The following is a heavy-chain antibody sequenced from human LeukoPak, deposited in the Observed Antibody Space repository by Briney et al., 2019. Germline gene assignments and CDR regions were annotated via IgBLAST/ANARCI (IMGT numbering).Heavy chain of an antibody. V-gene: IGHV3-30*02. CDR3: ANGSRGVSGYVVDY. J-gene: IGHJ4*02. CDR1: GFTFSSYG. Sequence: PGGSLRLSXAASGFTFSSYGMHWVCQAPGKGVEWVAFIRYDGSNKYYADSVKGRFTISRENSKNTLYLQMNSLRAEDTAVYYCANGSRGVSGYVVDYWGQGTLVTVSS. D-gene: IGHD5-12*01. CDR2: IRYDGSNK.